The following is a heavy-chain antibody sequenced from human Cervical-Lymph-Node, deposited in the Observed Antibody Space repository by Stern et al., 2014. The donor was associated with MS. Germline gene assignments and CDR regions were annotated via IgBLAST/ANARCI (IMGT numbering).Heavy chain of an antibody. J-gene: IGHJ6*02. V-gene: IGHV4-61*01. Sequence: VQLAESGPGLVKPSATPSLTRTLSRGPASRASSYSPWIRHPPGKGLEWIGHIHLTGTPKYTPSLKSRVTLSVDTSRNQFSLNLRSVTAADTAVYYCARDVNQPIGGYHYYLGMDVWGQGATVAVSS. CDR2: IHLTGTP. CDR1: RGPASRASSY. CDR3: ARDVNQPIGGYHYYLGMDV. D-gene: IGHD3-16*02.